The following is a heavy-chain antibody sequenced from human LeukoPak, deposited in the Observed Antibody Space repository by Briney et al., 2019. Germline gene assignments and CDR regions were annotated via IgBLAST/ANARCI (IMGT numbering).Heavy chain of an antibody. V-gene: IGHV1-69*04. CDR2: IIPILGIA. J-gene: IGHJ4*02. CDR1: GGTFSSYA. Sequence: ASVKVSCKASGGTFSSYAISWVRQAPGQGLEWMGRIIPILGIANYAQKFQGRVTITADKSTSTAYMELSSLRSEDTAVYYCARRGSKYYFDYWGQGTLVTVSS. D-gene: IGHD5-12*01. CDR3: ARRGSKYYFDY.